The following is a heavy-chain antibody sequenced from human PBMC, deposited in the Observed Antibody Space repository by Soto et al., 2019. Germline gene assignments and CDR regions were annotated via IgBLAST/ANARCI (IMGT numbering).Heavy chain of an antibody. Sequence: GGSLRLSCAASGFTFGTYTVTWVCQAPGKGLEWVSSISGSDGTTYYADSVKGRFSISRDKSKNTLYLQMNSLRAEDTAIYYCAKLDFWNSYYGLDVWGQGTTVTVSS. CDR3: AKLDFWNSYYGLDV. V-gene: IGHV3-23*01. CDR1: GFTFGTYT. J-gene: IGHJ6*02. D-gene: IGHD3-3*01. CDR2: ISGSDGTT.